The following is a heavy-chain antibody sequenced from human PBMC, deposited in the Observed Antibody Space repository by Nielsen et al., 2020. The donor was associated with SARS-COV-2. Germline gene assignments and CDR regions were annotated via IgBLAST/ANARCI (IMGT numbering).Heavy chain of an antibody. J-gene: IGHJ6*02. CDR3: ARASASARNPSQDYYYGMDV. CDR1: GGTFSSYA. V-gene: IGHV1-69*06. Sequence: SVKVSCKASGGTFSSYAISWVRQAPGQGLEWMGGIIPIFGTANYAQKFQGRVTITADKSTSTAYMELSSLRSEDTAVYYCARASASARNPSQDYYYGMDVWGQGTTVTVSS. CDR2: IIPIFGTA. D-gene: IGHD1-14*01.